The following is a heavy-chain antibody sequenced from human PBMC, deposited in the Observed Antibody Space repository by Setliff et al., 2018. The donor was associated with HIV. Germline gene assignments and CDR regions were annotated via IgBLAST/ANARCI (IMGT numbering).Heavy chain of an antibody. J-gene: IGHJ5*02. CDR2: IYYSGIT. CDR1: GGSISSTNYY. CDR3: ARLAMAAAGMRWFDP. Sequence: SETLSLTCTVSGGSISSTNYYWAWIRQPPGKGLEWIGSIYYSGITYYNSSLKSRVTISVDTSKNQFSLRLSSVTATDTAVHYCARLAMAAAGMRWFDPWGQGTLVTVSS. V-gene: IGHV4-39*01. D-gene: IGHD6-13*01.